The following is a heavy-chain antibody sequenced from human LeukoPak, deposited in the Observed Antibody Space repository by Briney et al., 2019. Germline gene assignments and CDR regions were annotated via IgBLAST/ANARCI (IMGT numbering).Heavy chain of an antibody. V-gene: IGHV3-53*01. D-gene: IGHD6-19*01. Sequence: GGSLRLSCAASGFTVSSNYMSWVRQAPGKGLEWVSVIYSGGTIYYADSVKGRFTISRDNSKNTLYLQMSSLRAEDTAVYYCARDGSSSDWYPEYFQHWGRAPWSPSPQ. CDR1: GFTVSSNY. J-gene: IGHJ1*01. CDR3: ARDGSSSDWYPEYFQH. CDR2: IYSGGTI.